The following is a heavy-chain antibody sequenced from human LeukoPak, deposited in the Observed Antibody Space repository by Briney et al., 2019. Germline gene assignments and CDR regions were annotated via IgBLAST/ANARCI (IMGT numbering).Heavy chain of an antibody. D-gene: IGHD1-20*01. CDR2: INHSGST. J-gene: IGHJ6*02. CDR1: GGSFSGYY. CDR3: AVTGTNDYYYYYGMDV. V-gene: IGHV4-34*01. Sequence: SETLSLTCAVYGGSFSGYYWSWIRQPPGKGLEWLGEINHSGSTNYNPSLKSRVTISVDTSKNQFSLKLSSVTAADTAVYYCAVTGTNDYYYYYGMDVWGQGTTVTVSS.